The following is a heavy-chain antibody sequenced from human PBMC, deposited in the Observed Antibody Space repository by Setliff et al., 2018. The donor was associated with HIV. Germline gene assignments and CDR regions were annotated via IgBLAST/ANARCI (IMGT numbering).Heavy chain of an antibody. D-gene: IGHD3-3*01. Sequence: ASVKVSCKASGYTFKTYGISWVRQAPGQGLEWMGWISAYNGNTNYAQKLQGRVTMTTDTSTSTAYMELRSLRSDDTTVYYCARGGGGYNFWSGYPSFDYWGQGTLVTVSS. J-gene: IGHJ4*02. CDR2: ISAYNGNT. CDR3: ARGGGGYNFWSGYPSFDY. V-gene: IGHV1-18*01. CDR1: GYTFKTYG.